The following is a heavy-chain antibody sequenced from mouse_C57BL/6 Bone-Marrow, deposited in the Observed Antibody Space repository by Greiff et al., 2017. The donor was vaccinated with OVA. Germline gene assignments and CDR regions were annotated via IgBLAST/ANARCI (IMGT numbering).Heavy chain of an antibody. J-gene: IGHJ1*03. CDR1: GYTFTSYW. Sequence: VQLQQPGAELVKPGASVKLSCKASGYTFTSYWMHWVKQRPGRGLEWIGRIDPNSGGTKYNEKFKSKATLTVDKPSSTAYMQLSSLTSEDSAVYYCARSRGSSLEGYWYFDVWGTGTTVTVSS. V-gene: IGHV1-72*01. CDR3: ARSRGSSLEGYWYFDV. CDR2: IDPNSGGT. D-gene: IGHD1-1*01.